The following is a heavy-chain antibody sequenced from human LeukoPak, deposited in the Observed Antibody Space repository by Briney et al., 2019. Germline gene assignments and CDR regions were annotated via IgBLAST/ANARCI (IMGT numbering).Heavy chain of an antibody. CDR1: GFIFSDYY. Sequence: GGSLRLSCAASGFIFSDYYMSWIRQAPGKGLEWISYISTDDRAIYYADSVKGRFTISRDNANISLYLQMNSLRVDDTAVYYCARDLDTAMGLDYWGQGTLVTVPS. D-gene: IGHD5-18*01. J-gene: IGHJ4*02. V-gene: IGHV3-11*01. CDR2: ISTDDRAI. CDR3: ARDLDTAMGLDY.